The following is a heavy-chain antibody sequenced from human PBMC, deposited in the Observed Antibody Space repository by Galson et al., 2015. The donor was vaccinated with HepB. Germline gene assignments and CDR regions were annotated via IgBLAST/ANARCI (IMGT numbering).Heavy chain of an antibody. CDR1: GFTFSSYA. CDR2: ISGSGGST. D-gene: IGHD3-22*01. Sequence: SLRLSCAAFGFTFSSYAMSWVRQAPGKGLEWVSAISGSGGSTYYADSVKGRFTISRDNSKNTLYLQMNSLRAEDTAVYYCARAGGGINYDSSGYYDAFDIWGQGTMVTVSS. J-gene: IGHJ3*02. CDR3: ARAGGGINYDSSGYYDAFDI. V-gene: IGHV3-23*01.